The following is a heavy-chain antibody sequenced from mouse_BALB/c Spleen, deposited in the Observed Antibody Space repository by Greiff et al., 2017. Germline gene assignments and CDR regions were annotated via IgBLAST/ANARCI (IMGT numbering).Heavy chain of an antibody. CDR1: GFAFSSYD. CDR2: ISSGGGST. J-gene: IGHJ4*01. CDR3: ARRLTGTMDY. Sequence: EVKLVESGGGLVKPGGSLKLSCAASGFAFSSYDMSWVRQTPEKRLEWVAYISSGGGSTYYPDTVKGRFTISRDNAKNTLYLQMSSLKSEDTAMYYCARRLTGTMDYWGQGTSVTVSS. V-gene: IGHV5-12-1*01. D-gene: IGHD4-1*01.